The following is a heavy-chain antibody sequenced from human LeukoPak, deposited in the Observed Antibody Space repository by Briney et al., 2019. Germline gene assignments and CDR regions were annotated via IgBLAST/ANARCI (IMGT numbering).Heavy chain of an antibody. J-gene: IGHJ4*02. CDR1: GFIFNNYA. D-gene: IGHD2-15*01. Sequence: GGSLRLSCAASGFIFNNYAMNWVRQAPGKGLEWVSSISGSGGSTYYADSAKGRFTISRDNSKNTLYLQMKSLRADDTAVYYFPKELPVSQNMVAPIDYWGQGTLVTVSS. CDR2: ISGSGGST. V-gene: IGHV3-23*01. CDR3: PKELPVSQNMVAPIDY.